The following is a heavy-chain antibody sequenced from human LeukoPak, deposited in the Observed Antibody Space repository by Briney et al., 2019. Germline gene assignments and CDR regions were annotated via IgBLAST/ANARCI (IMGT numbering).Heavy chain of an antibody. V-gene: IGHV3-74*01. CDR1: GFTFSSYW. CDR3: AKGLPFDY. CDR2: INGDGSST. J-gene: IGHJ4*02. Sequence: GGSLRLSCAASGFTFSSYWMHWVRQAPGKGLVWVSRINGDGSSTSYADSVKGRFTISRDNAKNTLYLQMNSLRAEDTAVYYCAKGLPFDYWGQGTLVTVSS.